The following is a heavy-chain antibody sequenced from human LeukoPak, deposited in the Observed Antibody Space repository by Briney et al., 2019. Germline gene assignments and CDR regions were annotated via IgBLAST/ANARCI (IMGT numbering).Heavy chain of an antibody. V-gene: IGHV5-51*01. CDR1: GHVFTTYW. CDR2: IYPGDSDT. J-gene: IGHJ6*02. Sequence: GESLKISCKGFGHVFTTYWIAWVRSTPTKGLEWMGIIYPGDSDTKYSPSFQGQVTISVDKSTTTAFLQWRSLKASDSAMYYCARQYYDSSGYYYYYGMDVWGQGTTVTVSS. D-gene: IGHD3-22*01. CDR3: ARQYYDSSGYYYYYGMDV.